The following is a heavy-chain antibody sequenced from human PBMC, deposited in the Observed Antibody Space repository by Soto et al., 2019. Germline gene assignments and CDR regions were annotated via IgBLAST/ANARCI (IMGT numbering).Heavy chain of an antibody. CDR2: ISSSSSYI. CDR1: GFTFSSYS. D-gene: IGHD6-13*01. J-gene: IGHJ3*02. CDR3: ARAYGSSWSIDAFDI. Sequence: GGSLRLSCAASGFTFSSYSMNWVRQAPGKGLEWVSSISSSSSYIYYADSVKGRFTISRDNAKNSLYLQMNSLRAEDTAVYYCARAYGSSWSIDAFDIWGQGTMVTVSS. V-gene: IGHV3-21*01.